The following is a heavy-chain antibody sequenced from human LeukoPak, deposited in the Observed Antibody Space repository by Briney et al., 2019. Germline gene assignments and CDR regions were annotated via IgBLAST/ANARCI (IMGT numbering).Heavy chain of an antibody. Sequence: SETLSLTCTVSGGSIRSSSHYWGWIRQPPGEGLEWIGTIYHSGTTYYNASLKSRVTISVDTSKNQFSLKLSSVTAADTAVYYCARAVGYYFDNSGPSKTFDYWGQGTLVTVSS. D-gene: IGHD3-22*01. CDR3: ARAVGYYFDNSGPSKTFDY. CDR2: IYHSGTT. CDR1: GGSIRSSSHY. V-gene: IGHV4-39*07. J-gene: IGHJ4*02.